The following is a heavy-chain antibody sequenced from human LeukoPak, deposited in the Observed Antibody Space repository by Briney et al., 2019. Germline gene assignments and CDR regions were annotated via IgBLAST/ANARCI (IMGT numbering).Heavy chain of an antibody. CDR2: ISYDGSNK. D-gene: IGHD1-26*01. CDR1: GFTFSSYG. CDR3: AKSDVVGAAYFDY. V-gene: IGHV3-30*18. Sequence: PGGSLRLSCAASGFTFSSYGMHWVRQAPGKGLEWVAVISYDGSNKYYADSVKGRFTISRDNSKNTLYLQMNSLRAEDTAVYYCAKSDVVGAAYFDYWGQGTLVTVSS. J-gene: IGHJ4*02.